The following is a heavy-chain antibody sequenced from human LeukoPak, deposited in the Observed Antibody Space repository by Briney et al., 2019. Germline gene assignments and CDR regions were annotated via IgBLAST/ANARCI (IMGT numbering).Heavy chain of an antibody. V-gene: IGHV1-2*02. CDR3: ARYDYVWGSYRTQFYYFDY. CDR2: INHNSGGT. Sequence: ASVKVSCKASGYTFTGYFMYWVRQAPGQGLEWMGWINHNSGGTNYAQKFQGRVTMTRDTSISTSYMELNSLRAEDTAVYYCARYDYVWGSYRTQFYYFDYWGQGTLVTVSS. J-gene: IGHJ4*02. D-gene: IGHD3-16*02. CDR1: GYTFTGYF.